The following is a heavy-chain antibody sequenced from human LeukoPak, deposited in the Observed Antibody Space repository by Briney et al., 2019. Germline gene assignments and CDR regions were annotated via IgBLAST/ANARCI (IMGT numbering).Heavy chain of an antibody. D-gene: IGHD2-2*01. CDR3: ARDGATVEYQLGFFDY. J-gene: IGHJ4*02. CDR1: GGSISSHY. Sequence: SETLSLTCTVSGGSISSHYWSWIRQPPGKGLEWIGYIYYSGSTNYNPSLKSRVTISVDTSKNQFSLKLSSVTAADTAVHYCARDGATVEYQLGFFDYWGQGTLVTVSS. V-gene: IGHV4-59*11. CDR2: IYYSGST.